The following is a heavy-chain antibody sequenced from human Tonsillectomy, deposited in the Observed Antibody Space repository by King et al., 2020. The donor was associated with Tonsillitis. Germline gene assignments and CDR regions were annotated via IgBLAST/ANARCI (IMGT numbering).Heavy chain of an antibody. D-gene: IGHD2-15*01. Sequence: VQLVESGGGLVQPGRSLRLSCTASGFTFGDYAMTWVRQAPGKGLEWVGFLSSTAYGGTTEYAASVKGRFTLSRDDSKSIAYLQMNSLKTEDTAVYYCTRTQDDYFDYWGQGTLVTVSS. J-gene: IGHJ4*02. CDR2: LSSTAYGGTT. CDR1: GFTFGDYA. V-gene: IGHV3-49*04. CDR3: TRTQDDYFDY.